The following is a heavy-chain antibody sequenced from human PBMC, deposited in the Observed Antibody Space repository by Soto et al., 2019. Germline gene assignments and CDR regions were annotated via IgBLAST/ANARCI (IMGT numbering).Heavy chain of an antibody. CDR1: GGSISSGGYS. CDR2: IYHSGST. D-gene: IGHD4-17*01. Sequence: SETLSLTCAVSGGSISSGGYSWSWIRQPPGKGLEWIGYIYHSGSTYYNPSLKSRVTISVDRSKNQFSLKLSSVTAADTAVYYCARAIQFDRISGDYGVIFDYWGQGTLVTVSS. J-gene: IGHJ4*02. V-gene: IGHV4-30-2*01. CDR3: ARAIQFDRISGDYGVIFDY.